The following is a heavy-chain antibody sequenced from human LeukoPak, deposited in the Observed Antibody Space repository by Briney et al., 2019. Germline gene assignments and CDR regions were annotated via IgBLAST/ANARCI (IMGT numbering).Heavy chain of an antibody. CDR3: ARAQGSGWGYYFDY. J-gene: IGHJ4*02. CDR2: IYSGGGT. Sequence: PGGSLRLSCAASGFTVSSNYMSWVRQAPGKGLEWVSVIYSGGGTYYADSVKGRFTISRDNSKNTLYLQMNSLRAEDTAVYYCARAQGSGWGYYFDYWGQGTLVTVSS. D-gene: IGHD6-19*01. CDR1: GFTVSSNY. V-gene: IGHV3-53*01.